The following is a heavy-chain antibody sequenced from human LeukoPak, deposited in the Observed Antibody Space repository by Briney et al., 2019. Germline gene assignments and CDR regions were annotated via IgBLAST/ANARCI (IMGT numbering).Heavy chain of an antibody. J-gene: IGHJ6*04. D-gene: IGHD3-10*02. Sequence: GGSLRLSCAASGFTVSSNYMSWVRQAPGKGLEWVSAISGSGGSTYYADSVKGRLTISRDNAKNSLYLQMNSLRAEDTAVYYCAELGITMIGGVWGKGTTVTISS. CDR1: GFTVSSNY. V-gene: IGHV3-23*01. CDR2: ISGSGGST. CDR3: AELGITMIGGV.